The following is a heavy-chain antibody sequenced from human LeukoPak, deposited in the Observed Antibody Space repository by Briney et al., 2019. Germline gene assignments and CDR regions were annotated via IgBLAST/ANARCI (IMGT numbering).Heavy chain of an antibody. Sequence: GGSLRLSCAASGFTFSSYWMHWVRQAPGKGLVWVSRIKNDGSSTSYADSVKGRFTISRDNAKNSLYLQMNSLRAEDTAVYYCARMSQYYYDSSGYWDFQHWGQGTLVTVSS. CDR3: ARMSQYYYDSSGYWDFQH. V-gene: IGHV3-74*01. CDR1: GFTFSSYW. CDR2: IKNDGSST. J-gene: IGHJ1*01. D-gene: IGHD3-22*01.